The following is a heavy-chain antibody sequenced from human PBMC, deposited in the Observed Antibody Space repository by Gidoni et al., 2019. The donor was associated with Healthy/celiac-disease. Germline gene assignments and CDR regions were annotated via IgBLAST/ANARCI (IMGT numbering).Heavy chain of an antibody. CDR2: IYYSGST. Sequence: QLQLQESGPGLVKPSETLSLTCTVSGGSISSSSYYWGWIRQPPGKGLEWIGSIYYSGSTYYNPSLKSRVTISVDTSKNQFSLKLSSVTAADTAVYYCARTFGRYTYYYDSSGYYDYWGQGTLVTVSS. CDR3: ARTFGRYTYYYDSSGYYDY. J-gene: IGHJ4*02. D-gene: IGHD3-22*01. V-gene: IGHV4-39*01. CDR1: GGSISSSSYY.